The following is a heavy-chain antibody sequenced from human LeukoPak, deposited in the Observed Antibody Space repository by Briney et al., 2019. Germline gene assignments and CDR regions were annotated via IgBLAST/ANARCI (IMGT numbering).Heavy chain of an antibody. V-gene: IGHV3-21*01. CDR2: ISSSSSYI. D-gene: IGHD2-21*02. CDR3: ARDQGGGDYYFDY. J-gene: IGHJ4*02. CDR1: GFTFSSYS. Sequence: GGSLRLSCAASGFTFSSYSMNWVRQAPGKGLEWVSSISSSSSYIYYAGSVKGRFTISRDNAKNSLYLQMNSLRAEDTAVYYCARDQGGGDYYFDYWGQGTLVTVSS.